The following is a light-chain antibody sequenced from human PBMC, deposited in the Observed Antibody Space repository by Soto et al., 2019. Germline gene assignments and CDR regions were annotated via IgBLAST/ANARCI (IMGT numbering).Light chain of an antibody. Sequence: DIQMTHSPSTLSASVGDRVTITCRASQSISIWLAWYQQKPGKAPKLLIYKASSLESGVPSRFSGSGSGTEFNLTIIRLQLDEFATYYGQQYNSDWTFGQGPKVEIK. J-gene: IGKJ1*01. CDR3: QQYNSDWT. V-gene: IGKV1-5*03. CDR2: KAS. CDR1: QSISIW.